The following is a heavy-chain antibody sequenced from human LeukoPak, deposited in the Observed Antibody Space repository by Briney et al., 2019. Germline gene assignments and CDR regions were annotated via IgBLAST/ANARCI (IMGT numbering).Heavy chain of an antibody. J-gene: IGHJ4*02. CDR3: ARDRYYYDSSGYYSPDY. D-gene: IGHD3-22*01. V-gene: IGHV4-4*07. CDR1: GGPISSYY. CDR2: IHTSGST. Sequence: SETLSLTCTVSGGPISSYYWSWIRQPAGKGLEWIGRIHTSGSTNYNPSLKSRITMSVDTSKNQFSLKLSSVTVADTAVYYCARDRYYYDSSGYYSPDYWGQGTLVTVSS.